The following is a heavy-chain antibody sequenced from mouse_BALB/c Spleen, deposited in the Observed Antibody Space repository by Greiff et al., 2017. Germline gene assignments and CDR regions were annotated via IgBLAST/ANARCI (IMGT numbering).Heavy chain of an antibody. CDR2: ISYSGST. CDR1: GYSITSDYA. Sequence: EVKLVESGPGLVKPSQSLSLTCTVTGYSITSDYAWNWIRQFPGNKLEWMGYISYSGSTSYNPSLKSRISITRDTSKNQFFLQLNSVTTEDTATYYCARCYRYDYFDYWGQGTTLTVSS. D-gene: IGHD2-14*01. CDR3: ARCYRYDYFDY. V-gene: IGHV3-2*02. J-gene: IGHJ2*01.